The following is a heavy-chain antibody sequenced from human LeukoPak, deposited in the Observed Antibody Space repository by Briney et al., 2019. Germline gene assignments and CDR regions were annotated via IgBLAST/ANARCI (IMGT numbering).Heavy chain of an antibody. CDR3: ARAYCGGDCYSLLLGAFDI. CDR1: GYTFSSYA. V-gene: IGHV1-69*04. J-gene: IGHJ3*02. D-gene: IGHD2-21*02. CDR2: IIPILGIA. Sequence: GASVKVSCKASGYTFSSYAISWVRQAPGQGLEWMGRIIPILGIANYAQKFQGRVTITADKSTSTAYMELSSLRSEDTAVYYCARAYCGGDCYSLLLGAFDIWGQGTMVTVSS.